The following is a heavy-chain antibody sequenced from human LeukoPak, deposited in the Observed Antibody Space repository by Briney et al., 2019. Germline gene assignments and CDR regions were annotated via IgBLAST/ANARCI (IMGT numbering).Heavy chain of an antibody. CDR3: ASGSGYKWYYYYGMDV. V-gene: IGHV3-30*01. CDR2: ISYDGSNK. J-gene: IGHJ6*02. D-gene: IGHD6-25*01. Sequence: GGSLRLSCAASGFTFSSYAMHWVRQAPGKGLEWVAVISYDGSNKYYADSVKGRFTISRDNSKNMLYLQMNSLRAEDTAVYYCASGSGYKWYYYYGMDVWGQGTTVTVSS. CDR1: GFTFSSYA.